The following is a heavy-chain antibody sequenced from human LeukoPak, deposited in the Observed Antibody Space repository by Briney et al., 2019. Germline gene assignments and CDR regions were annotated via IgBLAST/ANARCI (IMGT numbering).Heavy chain of an antibody. J-gene: IGHJ4*02. CDR1: GGSISSSSYY. V-gene: IGHV4-39*07. D-gene: IGHD6-13*01. Sequence: SESLSLTCTVSGGSISSSSYYWGWIRQPPGKGLEWIGSIYYSGSTNYNPSLKSRVTISVDTSKNQFSLKLSSVTAADTAVYYCARDLKISSSWYGIDYWGQGTLVTVSS. CDR3: ARDLKISSSWYGIDY. CDR2: IYYSGST.